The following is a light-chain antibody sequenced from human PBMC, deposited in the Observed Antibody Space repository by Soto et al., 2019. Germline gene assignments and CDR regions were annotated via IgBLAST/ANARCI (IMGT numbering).Light chain of an antibody. CDR1: SGHSSYA. CDR3: QTWGTGPLV. V-gene: IGLV4-69*01. J-gene: IGLJ2*01. CDR2: LNSDGSH. Sequence: QSVLTQSPSASASLGASVKLTCTLSSGHSSYAIAWHQQQPEKGPRYLMKLNSDGSHSNGDGIPDRFSGSSSGAERYLTISSLQSEDEADYYCQTWGTGPLVFGGGTKLTVL.